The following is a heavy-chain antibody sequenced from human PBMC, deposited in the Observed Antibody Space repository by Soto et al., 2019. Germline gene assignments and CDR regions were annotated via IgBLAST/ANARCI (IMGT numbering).Heavy chain of an antibody. Sequence: QVQLVQSGAEMKRPGASVVLSCKASGYIFTTYSIHCVRQTAGQGLEWMAKVDPRDGSTGYAKKFRGRVSMAWDTSTGTVSMEVSSLTSDDTATYYCARVRSSGREFDYWGQGTQVTVSS. CDR2: VDPRDGST. J-gene: IGHJ4*02. D-gene: IGHD6-25*01. CDR3: ARVRSSGREFDY. CDR1: GYIFTTYS. V-gene: IGHV1-46*01.